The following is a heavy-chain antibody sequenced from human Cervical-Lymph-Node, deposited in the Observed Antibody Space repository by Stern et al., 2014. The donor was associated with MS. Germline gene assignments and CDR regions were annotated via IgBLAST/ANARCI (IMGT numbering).Heavy chain of an antibody. CDR3: ARPASGSFYVDSFDQ. V-gene: IGHV3-7*01. CDR1: GFTFSSYW. Sequence: QLVQSGGGLVQPGGSLRLSCEASGFTFSSYWMTWVRQAPGKGLEWVANIQQDGVERYYVDSVKGRFTISRDNAKNSLYLQMSGLRAEDTAVYYCARPASGSFYVDSFDQWGQGTLVTVSS. CDR2: IQQDGVER. J-gene: IGHJ4*02. D-gene: IGHD3-22*01.